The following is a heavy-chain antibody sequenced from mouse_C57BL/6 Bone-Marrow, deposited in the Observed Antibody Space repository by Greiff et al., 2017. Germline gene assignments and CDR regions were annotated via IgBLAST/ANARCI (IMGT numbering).Heavy chain of an antibody. V-gene: IGHV5-4*01. CDR3: ARDYDSAYYAMDY. CDR2: ISDGGSYT. CDR1: GFTFSSYA. J-gene: IGHJ4*01. D-gene: IGHD2-4*01. Sequence: EVMLVESGGGLVKPGGSLKLSCAASGFTFSSYAMSWVRQTPEKRLEWVATISDGGSYTYYPDNVKGRFTISRDNAKNNLYLQMSHLKSEDTAMYYCARDYDSAYYAMDYWGRGTSVTVSS.